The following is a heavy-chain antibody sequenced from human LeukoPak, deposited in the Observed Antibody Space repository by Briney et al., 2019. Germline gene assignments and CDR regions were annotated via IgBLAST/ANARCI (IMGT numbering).Heavy chain of an antibody. Sequence: SETLSLTCTVSGGSISSYYWSWIRQPAGKGLEWIGRIYTSGSTNYNPSLKSRVTMSVDTSKNQFSLKLSSVTAADTAVYYCAATAGISRRYYYYGMDVWGQGTTVTVSS. CDR1: GGSISSYY. V-gene: IGHV4-4*07. D-gene: IGHD2/OR15-2a*01. CDR2: IYTSGST. CDR3: AATAGISRRYYYYGMDV. J-gene: IGHJ6*02.